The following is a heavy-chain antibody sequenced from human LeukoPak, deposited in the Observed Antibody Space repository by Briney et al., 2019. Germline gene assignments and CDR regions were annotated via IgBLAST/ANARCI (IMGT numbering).Heavy chain of an antibody. J-gene: IGHJ3*02. D-gene: IGHD3-22*01. V-gene: IGHV3-7*01. CDR1: GFTFSNYW. CDR3: ARDDTHYGSSGSFYDAFDI. CDR2: ISGDGIET. Sequence: GGSLRLSCAASGFTFSNYWMTWVRRAPGKGLEWVANISGDGIETEHVDSVMGRVISSRDNAKNSLYLQMNRLRAEDTAVYYCARDDTHYGSSGSFYDAFDIWGQGTMVTVSS.